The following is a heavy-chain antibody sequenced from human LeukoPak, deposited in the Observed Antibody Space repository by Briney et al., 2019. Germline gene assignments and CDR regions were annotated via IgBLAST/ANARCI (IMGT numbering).Heavy chain of an antibody. CDR2: IIPIFGTA. J-gene: IGHJ6*03. CDR1: GGTFSNYA. CDR3: ARGPTDYDFWSGYSKKYYYYTDV. D-gene: IGHD3-3*01. V-gene: IGHV1-69*05. Sequence: ASVKVSCKASGGTFSNYAISWVRQAPGQGLEWMGGIIPIFGTANYAQKLQDRVTLSMEESTSTAYMELSSLRSEDTAVYYCARGPTDYDFWSGYSKKYYYYTDVWGTGTTVTVSS.